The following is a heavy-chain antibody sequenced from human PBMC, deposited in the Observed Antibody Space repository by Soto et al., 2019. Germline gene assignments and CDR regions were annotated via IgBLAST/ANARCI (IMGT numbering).Heavy chain of an antibody. CDR2: LSANGAHI. Sequence: EVQLLESGGGLVQPGGSLRLSCAASEFTFSNYAMSWVRQAPGKGLEWVSTLSANGAHIYYADSVKGRFTISRDNPKKKLYLQMNSLRAEDTAVYYCARAIALADFDYWGQGTLVTVSA. D-gene: IGHD6-19*01. CDR1: EFTFSNYA. V-gene: IGHV3-23*01. CDR3: ARAIALADFDY. J-gene: IGHJ4*02.